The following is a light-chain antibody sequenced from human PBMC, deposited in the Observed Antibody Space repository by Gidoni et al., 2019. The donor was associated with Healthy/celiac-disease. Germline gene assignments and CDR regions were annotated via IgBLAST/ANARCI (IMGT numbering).Light chain of an antibody. CDR3: QQYGSSLWT. Sequence: EIVLTQSPGTLSLSPGERATLSCRASQSVSSSYLAWYQQKPGQAPRLLIYGASSRATGIPDRFSGSEYSGTDFTLTISRLEPEDFAVYYCQQYGSSLWTFXQXTKVEIK. CDR1: QSVSSSY. V-gene: IGKV3-20*01. CDR2: GAS. J-gene: IGKJ1*01.